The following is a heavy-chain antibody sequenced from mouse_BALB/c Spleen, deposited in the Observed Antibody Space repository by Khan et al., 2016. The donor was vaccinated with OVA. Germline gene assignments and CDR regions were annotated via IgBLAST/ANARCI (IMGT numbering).Heavy chain of an antibody. CDR2: INPATDYT. CDR3: VNHGSSSAWFTY. Sequence: QIQLVQSGSELAKPGASVKMSCKASGYTFTSYWMHWVKQRPGQGLEWIGYINPATDYTEYNQKFKNKATLTADKSSSTAYMQLNSLPSEDSAVYYCVNHGSSSAWFTYWGQGTPVTGSA. J-gene: IGHJ3*01. CDR1: GYTFTSYW. V-gene: IGHV1-7*01. D-gene: IGHD1-1*01.